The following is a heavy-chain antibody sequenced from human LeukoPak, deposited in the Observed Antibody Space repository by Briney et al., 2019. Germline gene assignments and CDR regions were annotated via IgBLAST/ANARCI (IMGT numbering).Heavy chain of an antibody. D-gene: IGHD3-10*01. CDR1: GFTFRSYE. J-gene: IGHJ4*02. V-gene: IGHV3-48*03. Sequence: GGSLRLSCAASGFTFRSYEMNWVRQAPGKGLEWVSYISSSDSTIYHADSVKGRFTISRDNSKNTVYLQMNTLRDEDTAVYYCTRDITNHYSFDYWGQGTLVTVSS. CDR2: ISSSDSTI. CDR3: TRDITNHYSFDY.